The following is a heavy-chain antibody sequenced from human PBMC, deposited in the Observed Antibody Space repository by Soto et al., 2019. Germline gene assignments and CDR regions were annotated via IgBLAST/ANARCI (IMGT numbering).Heavy chain of an antibody. J-gene: IGHJ6*02. V-gene: IGHV6-1*01. CDR3: ARNSGYDPGQYRMDV. CDR2: TYYRSKWYN. D-gene: IGHD5-12*01. CDR1: GDSVSSNSAA. Sequence: KQSQTLSLTCAISGDSVSSNSAAWNWIRQSPSRGLEWLGRTYYRSKWYNDYAVSVKSRITINPDTSKNQFSLQLNSVTPQETAVYYRARNSGYDPGQYRMDVWGQGTTVTVSS.